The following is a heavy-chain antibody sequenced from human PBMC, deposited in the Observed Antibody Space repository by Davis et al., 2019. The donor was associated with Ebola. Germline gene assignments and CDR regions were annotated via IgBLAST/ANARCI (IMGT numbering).Heavy chain of an antibody. Sequence: GESLKISCAASGFTFSSYAMSWVRQAPGKGLEWVSAISGSGGSTYYADSVKGRFTISRDNSKNTLYLQINSLRAEDTALYYCATNRYYDASGSYYFDYWGQGTLVTVSS. CDR1: GFTFSSYA. D-gene: IGHD3-16*01. CDR2: ISGSGGST. J-gene: IGHJ4*02. CDR3: ATNRYYDASGSYYFDY. V-gene: IGHV3-23*01.